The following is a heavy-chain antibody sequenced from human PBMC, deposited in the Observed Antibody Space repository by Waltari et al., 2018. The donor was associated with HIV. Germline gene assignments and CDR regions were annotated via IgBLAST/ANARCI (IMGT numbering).Heavy chain of an antibody. V-gene: IGHV3-21*01. Sequence: EVQLVESGGGLVKPGGSLRLSCAASGFPFSSYSMNWVRQAPGKGLEWVSSISSSSSYIYYADSVKGRFTISRDNAKNSLYLQMNSLRAEDTAVYYCASGWEYSSSGSVYWGQGTLVTVSS. J-gene: IGHJ4*02. CDR1: GFPFSSYS. D-gene: IGHD6-6*01. CDR2: ISSSSSYI. CDR3: ASGWEYSSSGSVY.